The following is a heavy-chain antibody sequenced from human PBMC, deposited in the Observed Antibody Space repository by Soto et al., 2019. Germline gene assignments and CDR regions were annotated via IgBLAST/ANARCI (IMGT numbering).Heavy chain of an antibody. CDR3: VSWVSQHFDY. D-gene: IGHD2-8*01. J-gene: IGHJ4*02. CDR2: ISSDGANK. CDR1: GFTFNSRSSHG. V-gene: IGHV3-23*01. Sequence: GGSLRLSGAVFGFTFNSRSSHGMSWVRQAPGKGPEWVSTISSDGANKHYAESVKGRFTISKDTSRNTVDLHMNSLGAEDTAMYFCVSWVSQHFDYWGQGILVTVSS.